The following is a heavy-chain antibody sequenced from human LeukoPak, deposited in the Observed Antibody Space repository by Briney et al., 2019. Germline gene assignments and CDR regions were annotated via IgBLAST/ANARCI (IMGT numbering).Heavy chain of an antibody. D-gene: IGHD7-27*01. V-gene: IGHV3-21*04. CDR1: GFTFSSYS. CDR3: ARVLLFRDAGAYDY. Sequence: GGSLRLSCAASGFTFSSYSMNWVRQAPGKGLEWVSSISSSSSYIYYADSVKGRFTISRDNAKNSLYLQMNSLRAEDTAVYYCARVLLFRDAGAYDYWGQGTLVTVSS. CDR2: ISSSSSYI. J-gene: IGHJ4*02.